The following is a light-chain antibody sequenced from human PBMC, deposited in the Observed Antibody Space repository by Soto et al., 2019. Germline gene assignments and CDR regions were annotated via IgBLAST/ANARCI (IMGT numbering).Light chain of an antibody. CDR2: DVS. J-gene: IGLJ1*01. CDR3: SSYRTGSTLV. V-gene: IGLV2-14*03. Sequence: QSALTQPASVSGSPGQSITLSCTGTNSDVGAYDFVSWYQQHPGKAPKLIICDVSKRPSGVSDRFSGSKSGNTASLTISGLQAEDEADYYCSSYRTGSTLVLGTGTKVTVL. CDR1: NSDVGAYDF.